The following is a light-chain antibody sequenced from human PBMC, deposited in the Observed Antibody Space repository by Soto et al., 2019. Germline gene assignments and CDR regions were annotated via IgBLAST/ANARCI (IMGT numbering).Light chain of an antibody. V-gene: IGKV3-20*01. J-gene: IGKJ4*01. CDR1: QSVSGSY. CDR2: GAS. Sequence: EIVLTQSPGTLSLSPGERATLSCRASQSVSGSYLAWYQQKPGQAPRLLIYGASSRATDIPDRFSGSGSGTDFTLTISRLEPEDFAVYYCQQYGSSPLTFGRGTKVEIK. CDR3: QQYGSSPLT.